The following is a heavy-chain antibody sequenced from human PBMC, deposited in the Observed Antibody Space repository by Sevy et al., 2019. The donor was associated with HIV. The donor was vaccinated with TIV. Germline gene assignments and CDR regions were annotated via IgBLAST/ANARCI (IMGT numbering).Heavy chain of an antibody. Sequence: GGSLRLSCAASGFTFSSYGMHWVRQAPGKGLEWVAVIWYDGSNKYDADSVKGLFTISRDNSKNTLYLQMNSLRAEDTAVYYCARARYYDSSGYYYDPNSDYWRQGTLVTVSS. CDR3: ARARYYDSSGYYYDPNSDY. CDR2: IWYDGSNK. J-gene: IGHJ4*02. V-gene: IGHV3-33*01. CDR1: GFTFSSYG. D-gene: IGHD3-22*01.